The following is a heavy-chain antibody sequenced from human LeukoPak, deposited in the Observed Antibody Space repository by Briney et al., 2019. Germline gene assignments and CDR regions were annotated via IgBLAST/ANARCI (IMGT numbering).Heavy chain of an antibody. Sequence: SETLSLTCTVSGDSISGGSISSYYWNWIRQPPGKGLEWIGYIYYSGSTNYNPSLKSRVTISMDTSKNQFSLKLGSVTAADTAVYFCARAVAGTINYWGQGTLVSVSS. CDR3: ARAVAGTINY. D-gene: IGHD6-19*01. CDR1: GGSISSYY. CDR2: IYYSGST. J-gene: IGHJ4*02. V-gene: IGHV4-59*01.